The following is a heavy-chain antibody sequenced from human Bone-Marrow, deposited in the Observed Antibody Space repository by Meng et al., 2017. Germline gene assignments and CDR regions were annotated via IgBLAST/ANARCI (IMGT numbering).Heavy chain of an antibody. D-gene: IGHD5-18*01. J-gene: IGHJ4*02. V-gene: IGHV3-66*02. Sequence: GESLKISCAASGFTVSSNYMSWVRQAPGKGLEWVSVIYSGGSTYYADSVKGRFTISRDNSKNTLYLQMNSLRAEDTAVYYCARAPRGYSYGYVRVPYDYWGQGTLVTVSS. CDR3: ARAPRGYSYGYVRVPYDY. CDR1: GFTVSSNY. CDR2: IYSGGST.